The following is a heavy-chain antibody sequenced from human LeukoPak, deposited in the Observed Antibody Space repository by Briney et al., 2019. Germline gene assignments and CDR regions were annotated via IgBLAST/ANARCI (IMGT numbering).Heavy chain of an antibody. Sequence: GGSLRLSCAASGFTVSNNYMSWVRQAPGKGLEWVSLIYSGESYTDSVKGRFTMSRDNSRNTLYLQMNSLGVEDTAVYYCVRDLNTWGQGTLVTVSS. J-gene: IGHJ4*02. CDR2: IYSGE. V-gene: IGHV3-66*01. CDR3: VRDLNT. CDR1: GFTVSNNY.